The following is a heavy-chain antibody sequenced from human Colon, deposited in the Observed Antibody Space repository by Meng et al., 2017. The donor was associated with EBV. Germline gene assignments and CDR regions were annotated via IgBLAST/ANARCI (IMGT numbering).Heavy chain of an antibody. Sequence: QVQLQESGPGLVKPSQTLSLTCTVSGGSISSGTYYWGWIRQLPGKGLEWIAYIHYSGSTYYSPSLKSRVTISVDTSKNQLSLKLSSMTAADTAVYYCARAEYYNWFDPWGQGTLVTVSS. CDR2: IHYSGST. D-gene: IGHD1-14*01. CDR1: GGSISSGTYY. V-gene: IGHV4-30-4*08. CDR3: ARAEYYNWFDP. J-gene: IGHJ5*02.